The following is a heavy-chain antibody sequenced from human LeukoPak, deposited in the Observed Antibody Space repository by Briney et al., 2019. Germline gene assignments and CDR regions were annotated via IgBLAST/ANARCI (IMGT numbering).Heavy chain of an antibody. J-gene: IGHJ3*02. Sequence: PGGSLRLSCAASGFTFSSYWMSWVRQAPGKGLEWVANIKQDGSEKYYVDSVKGRFTISRDNAKNSLYLQMNSLRAEDTAVYYCAREGATGIIDAFDIWGQGTMVTVSS. D-gene: IGHD1-26*01. CDR1: GFTFSSYW. V-gene: IGHV3-7*01. CDR2: IKQDGSEK. CDR3: AREGATGIIDAFDI.